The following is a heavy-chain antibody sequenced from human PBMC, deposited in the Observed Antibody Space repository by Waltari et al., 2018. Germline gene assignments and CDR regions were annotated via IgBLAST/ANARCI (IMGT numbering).Heavy chain of an antibody. CDR3: ARDRGRGLYLDS. CDR1: GYSVTSSYL. Sequence: QLQLQESSPGLVRPSETLYVTCAVSGYSVTSSYLWNWVRQSPGKGLEWIGQVHGSGRTNYNPSFASRVTVSLDTSNNQVSLKLTSATAADTAVYYCARDRGRGLYLDSWGPGTLVTVSP. CDR2: VHGSGRT. J-gene: IGHJ4*02. D-gene: IGHD2-15*01. V-gene: IGHV4-4*02.